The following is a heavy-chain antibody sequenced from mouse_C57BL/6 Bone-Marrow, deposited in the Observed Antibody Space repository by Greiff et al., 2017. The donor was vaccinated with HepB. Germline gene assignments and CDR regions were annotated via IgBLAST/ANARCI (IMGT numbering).Heavy chain of an antibody. CDR1: GIDFSRYW. Sequence: VQLQQSGGGLVQPGGSLKLSCAASGIDFSRYWMSWVRRAPGKGLEWIGEINPDSSTINYAPPLKDKFIISRDNAKNTLYLQMSKVRSEDTALYYCARDGYYYGSSSWFAYWGQGTLVTVSA. CDR3: ARDGYYYGSSSWFAY. CDR2: INPDSSTI. V-gene: IGHV4-1*01. J-gene: IGHJ3*01. D-gene: IGHD1-1*01.